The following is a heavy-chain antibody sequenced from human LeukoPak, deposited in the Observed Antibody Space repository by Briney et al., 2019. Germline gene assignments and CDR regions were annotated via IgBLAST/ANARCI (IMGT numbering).Heavy chain of an antibody. D-gene: IGHD6-25*01. V-gene: IGHV3-21*01. Sequence: GSLRLSCAASGFTFSTYTMNWVRQAPGKGLEWVSSISSSSNNINYADSVKGRFTISRDNAMNSVHLQMNSLRVEDTAVYYCARGHQRPDYWGQGTLITVSS. J-gene: IGHJ4*02. CDR1: GFTFSTYT. CDR3: ARGHQRPDY. CDR2: ISSSSNNI.